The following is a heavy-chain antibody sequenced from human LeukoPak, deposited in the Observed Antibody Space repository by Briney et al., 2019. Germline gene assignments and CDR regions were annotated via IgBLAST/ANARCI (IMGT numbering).Heavy chain of an antibody. CDR3: AIAPKVKCGGDCYYYYMDV. V-gene: IGHV1-69*05. D-gene: IGHD2-21*01. CDR2: IIPIFGTA. Sequence: GASVKVSCKASGGTFSSYAISWVRQAPGQGLEWMGGIIPIFGTANYAQKFQGRVTITTDESTSTAYMELSSLRSEDTAVYYCAIAPKVKCGGDCYYYYMDVWGKGTTVTVSS. CDR1: GGTFSSYA. J-gene: IGHJ6*03.